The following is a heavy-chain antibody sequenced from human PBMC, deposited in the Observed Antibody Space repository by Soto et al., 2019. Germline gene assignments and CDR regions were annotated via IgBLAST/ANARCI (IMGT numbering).Heavy chain of an antibody. Sequence: ASVKVSCKASGYAFTWFNIHWVRQAPGQRLEWMGRINAVFGKPNHSQKFQGRVTITTDKSTDTSYLEMSSLRPEDTAVYYCAFDVKTGVVYFDYWGQGTLVTSPQ. CDR1: GYAFTWFN. V-gene: IGHV1-3*01. CDR3: AFDVKTGVVYFDY. CDR2: INAVFGKP. J-gene: IGHJ4*02. D-gene: IGHD2-21*01.